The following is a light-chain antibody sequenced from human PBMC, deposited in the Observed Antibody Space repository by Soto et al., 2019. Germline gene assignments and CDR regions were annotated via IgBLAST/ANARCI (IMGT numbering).Light chain of an antibody. Sequence: DIQMTQSPSSLSASVGDRVTITCRASQIISSYLNWYQQKPGKAPKLLMYAASSLQSGVPSRCSGGGSGTGFTLTIGSLQSEDVATYYCQQSYSTPLSVGPGTKVDIK. CDR3: QQSYSTPLS. CDR1: QIISSY. V-gene: IGKV1-39*01. CDR2: AAS. J-gene: IGKJ3*01.